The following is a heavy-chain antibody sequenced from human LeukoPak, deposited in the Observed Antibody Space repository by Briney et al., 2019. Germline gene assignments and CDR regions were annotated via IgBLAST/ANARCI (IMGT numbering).Heavy chain of an antibody. CDR3: ARDRRGGYCSGNACYSGFDY. Sequence: GGSLRLSCAASGFTLSVYSMNWVRQAPGKGLQWVSYINSDSSSIYYVDSVKGRFTISRDNSKNTLYLQVNSLRPEDTAVYYCARDRRGGYCSGNACYSGFDYWGQGTLVTVSS. V-gene: IGHV3-48*01. CDR1: GFTLSVYS. D-gene: IGHD2-15*01. J-gene: IGHJ4*02. CDR2: INSDSSSI.